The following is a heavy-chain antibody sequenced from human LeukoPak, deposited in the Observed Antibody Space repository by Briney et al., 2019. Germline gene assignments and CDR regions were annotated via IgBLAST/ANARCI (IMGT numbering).Heavy chain of an antibody. CDR3: ARAGGSYTAMVTLDY. Sequence: SVKVSCKASGGTFSSYAISWVRQAPGQGLEWMGGIIPIFGTANYAQKFQGRVTITADKSTNTAYMELSSLRSEDTAVYYCARAGGSYTAMVTLDYWGQGTLVTVSS. V-gene: IGHV1-69*06. D-gene: IGHD5-18*01. J-gene: IGHJ4*02. CDR2: IIPIFGTA. CDR1: GGTFSSYA.